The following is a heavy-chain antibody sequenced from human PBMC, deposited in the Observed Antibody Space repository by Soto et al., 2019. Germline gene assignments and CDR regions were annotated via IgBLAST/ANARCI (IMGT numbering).Heavy chain of an antibody. CDR3: VKGVHYYDSSGYYLFDY. V-gene: IGHV3-64D*06. CDR1: GFTFSIYA. Sequence: GGSLRLSCSASGFTFSIYAMHWVRQAPGKGLEYVSSISTNGGSTDYAGSVKGRFTISRDNSKNTVYLQMSSLRVEDTAVYYCVKGVHYYDSSGYYLFDYWGQGTLVTVSS. CDR2: ISTNGGST. J-gene: IGHJ4*02. D-gene: IGHD3-22*01.